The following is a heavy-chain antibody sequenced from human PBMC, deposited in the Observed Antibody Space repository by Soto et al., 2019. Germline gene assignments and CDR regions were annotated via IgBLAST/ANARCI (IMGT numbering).Heavy chain of an antibody. J-gene: IGHJ3*02. D-gene: IGHD3-22*01. V-gene: IGHV4-31*03. CDR3: AVTTYYYDSSGVAFDI. CDR1: GGSISSGGYY. Sequence: SETLSLTCTVSGGSISSGGYYWSWIRQHPGKGLEWIGYIYYSGSTYYNPSLKSRVTISVDTSKNQFSLKLSSVTAADTAVYYCAVTTYYYDSSGVAFDIWGQGTMVTVSS. CDR2: IYYSGST.